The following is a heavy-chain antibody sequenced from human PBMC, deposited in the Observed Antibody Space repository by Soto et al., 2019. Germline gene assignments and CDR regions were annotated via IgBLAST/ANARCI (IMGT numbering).Heavy chain of an antibody. CDR2: ISGYNGHP. CDR3: ARRFYDGLYYMDV. V-gene: IGHV1-18*01. D-gene: IGHD5-12*01. CDR1: GYSFTSYG. J-gene: IGHJ6*03. Sequence: QVQLVQSGAEVKRHGASVKVSCKASGYSFTSYGISWVLQAPGQGLEWMGWISGYNGHPNYAKKVQDRVTMNTDTSTSPAYMGLQSLGSDDTAVYYCARRFYDGLYYMDVWGKGTTVTVSS.